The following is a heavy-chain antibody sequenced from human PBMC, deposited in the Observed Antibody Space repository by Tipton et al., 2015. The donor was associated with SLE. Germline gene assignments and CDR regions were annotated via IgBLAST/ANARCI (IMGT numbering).Heavy chain of an antibody. Sequence: TLSLTCEVYNGSLSSYYWAWIRQSPGKGLEWIGSVYHSGSTDYNTSLKSRVTISIATSKNQFSLNLSSVTAADTAVYYCARLFDAYGYFDYWGQGTLVTVSS. V-gene: IGHV4-39*01. CDR3: ARLFDAYGYFDY. J-gene: IGHJ4*02. CDR1: NGSLSSYY. D-gene: IGHD4-17*01. CDR2: VYHSGST.